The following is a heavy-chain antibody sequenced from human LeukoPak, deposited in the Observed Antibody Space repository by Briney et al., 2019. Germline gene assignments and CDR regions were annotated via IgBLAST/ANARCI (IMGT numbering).Heavy chain of an antibody. CDR3: AKDRIVISFGDVSKH. D-gene: IGHD3-10*01. V-gene: IGHV3-30*18. Sequence: GGSLRLSCAASGFIFSGYGMHWVRQAPGKGLEWVALISHDESTKHYADSVKGRFTISRDNSKNTLYLQMNNLRVEDTAVYYCAKDRIVISFGDVSKHWGQGTLVTVSS. J-gene: IGHJ1*01. CDR2: ISHDESTK. CDR1: GFIFSGYG.